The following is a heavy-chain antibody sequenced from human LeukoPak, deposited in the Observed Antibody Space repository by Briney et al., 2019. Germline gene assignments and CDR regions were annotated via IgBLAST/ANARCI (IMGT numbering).Heavy chain of an antibody. CDR1: GYTLTELS. CDR3: ATIRPSNSNVREGYYFDY. D-gene: IGHD3-10*01. CDR2: FDPEDGET. J-gene: IGHJ4*02. Sequence: ALVKVSCKVSGYTLTELSMHWVRQAPGKGLEWMGGFDPEDGETIYAQKFRGRVTMTEDTSTDTAYMELSSLRSEDTAVYYCATIRPSNSNVREGYYFDYWGQGTLVTVSS. V-gene: IGHV1-24*01.